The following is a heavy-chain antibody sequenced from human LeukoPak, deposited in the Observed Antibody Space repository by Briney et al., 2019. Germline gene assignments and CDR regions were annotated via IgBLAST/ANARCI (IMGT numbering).Heavy chain of an antibody. CDR3: ARTGRDYYDSSGPFDY. J-gene: IGHJ4*02. CDR1: GYSFTSYW. V-gene: IGHV5-51*01. CDR2: IYPGDSDT. Sequence: GESLKISCKGSGYSFTSYWIGWVRQMPGKGLEWMGIIYPGDSDTRYSPSFQGQVTISADKSISTAYLQWSSLKASDTAMYYCARTGRDYYDSSGPFDYWGQGTLVTVSS. D-gene: IGHD3-22*01.